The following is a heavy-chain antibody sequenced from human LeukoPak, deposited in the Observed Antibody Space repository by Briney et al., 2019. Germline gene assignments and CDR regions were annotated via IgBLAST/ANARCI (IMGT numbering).Heavy chain of an antibody. J-gene: IGHJ5*02. CDR2: ISSSSSYI. D-gene: IGHD2-8*01. Sequence: PGGSLRLSCAASGFTFSSYSMNWVRQAPGKGLEWVSSISSSSSYIYYADSVKGRFTISRDNAKNSLYLQMNSLRAEDTAVYYCARDLTTPPIVPNWFDPWGQGTLVTVSS. V-gene: IGHV3-21*04. CDR3: ARDLTTPPIVPNWFDP. CDR1: GFTFSSYS.